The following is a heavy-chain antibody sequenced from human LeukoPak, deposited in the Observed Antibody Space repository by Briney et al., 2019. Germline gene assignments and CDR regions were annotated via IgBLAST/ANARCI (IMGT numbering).Heavy chain of an antibody. CDR2: INWNGGST. CDR3: ARLEVDYYYMDV. V-gene: IGHV3-20*04. D-gene: IGHD3-3*01. CDR1: GFTFDDYG. Sequence: GGSLRLSCAASGFTFDDYGMSWVRQAPGKGLEWVSGINWNGGSTGYADSVKGRFTISRDNAKNSLYLQMNSLRAEDTALCYCARLEVDYYYMDVWGRGTTVTVSS. J-gene: IGHJ6*03.